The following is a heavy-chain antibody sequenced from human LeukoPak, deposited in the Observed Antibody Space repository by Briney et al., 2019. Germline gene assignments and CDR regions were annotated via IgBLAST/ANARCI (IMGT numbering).Heavy chain of an antibody. D-gene: IGHD3-22*01. CDR1: GYTFTSKW. Sequence: ASVKVSCKAFGYTFTSKWMHWVRQAPGQGPEWMGVINPSGDPTTYAQKFQGRVTMTSDMSTSTVYMELSSLRSEDTAVYYCARSSGYYSSLFYMHVWGKGTTVTVSS. V-gene: IGHV1-46*01. CDR3: ARSSGYYSSLFYMHV. J-gene: IGHJ6*03. CDR2: INPSGDPT.